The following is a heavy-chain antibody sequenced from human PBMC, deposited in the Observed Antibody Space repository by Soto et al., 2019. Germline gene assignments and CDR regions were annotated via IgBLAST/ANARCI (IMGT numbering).Heavy chain of an antibody. CDR1: GFKFPDYH. D-gene: IGHD3-3*01. Sequence: QVQLVQSGGGLVEPRGSLRLSCAASGFKFPDYHMTWIRQAQGKGLEWISYISSSGTYTTYTDSVKGRFTVSRDNAKSSLYLQMNSLTGEDTAVYYCACVAPTIFGAQFHQNLVDVWGQGNTVIVAS. CDR2: ISSSGTYT. V-gene: IGHV3-11*06. J-gene: IGHJ6*02. CDR3: ACVAPTIFGAQFHQNLVDV.